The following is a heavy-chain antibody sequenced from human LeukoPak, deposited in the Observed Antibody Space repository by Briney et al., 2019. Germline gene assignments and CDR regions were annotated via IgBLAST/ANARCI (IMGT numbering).Heavy chain of an antibody. CDR3: ARDLATRYYYDSSGHPLGY. D-gene: IGHD3-22*01. CDR2: ISSSGSTI. V-gene: IGHV3-48*03. CDR1: GFTFSSYE. Sequence: QPGGSLRLSCAASGFTFSSYEMNWVRQAPGEGLEWVSYISSSGSTIYYADPVKGRFTISRDNAKNSLYLQMNSLRAEDTAVYYCARDLATRYYYDSSGHPLGYWGQGTLVTVSS. J-gene: IGHJ4*02.